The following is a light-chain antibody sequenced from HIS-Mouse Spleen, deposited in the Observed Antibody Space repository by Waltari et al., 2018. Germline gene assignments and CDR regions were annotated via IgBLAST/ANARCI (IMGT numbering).Light chain of an antibody. J-gene: IGLJ1*01. CDR1: SSNIGSNY. CDR3: AAWDDSLSGYV. V-gene: IGLV1-47*01. CDR2: RNN. Sequence: QSVLTQPPSASGTPGQRVTISCSGSSSNIGSNYVYWYQQLPGTAPKPLLYRNNQRPSGVPDRFSGSKSGTSASLAISGLRSEDEADYYCAAWDDSLSGYVFGTGTKVTVL.